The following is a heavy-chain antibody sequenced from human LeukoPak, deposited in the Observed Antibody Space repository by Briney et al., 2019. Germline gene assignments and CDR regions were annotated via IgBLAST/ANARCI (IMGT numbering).Heavy chain of an antibody. CDR1: AYTFTYRY. V-gene: IGHV1-45*02. CDR2: ITPFNGNT. Sequence: GASVTVSFTASAYTFTYRYLHWVRQAPGQALEWMGWITPFNGNTNYAQKFQDIVTITRDRSMSTAYMELSSLRSDDTAMYYCATITMVRGVFAFDIWGQGTMVTVSS. CDR3: ATITMVRGVFAFDI. D-gene: IGHD3-10*01. J-gene: IGHJ3*02.